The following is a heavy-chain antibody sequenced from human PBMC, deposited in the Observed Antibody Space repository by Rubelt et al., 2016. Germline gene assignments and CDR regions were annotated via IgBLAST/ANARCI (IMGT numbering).Heavy chain of an antibody. CDR2: TRNKAYGYTT. CDR1: GFTFSDHY. J-gene: IGHJ4*02. CDR3: ARVRGSSWASSFFDS. D-gene: IGHD6-13*01. V-gene: IGHV3-72*01. Sequence: VQLVESGGGVVQPGGSLRLSCTASGFTFSDHYMDWVRQAPGRGLEWVGRTRNKAYGYTTEYAASVQGRFTISRDDSKKLLFLQMNSLKTDDTAGYYCARVRGSSWASSFFDSWGQGTLVTVSS.